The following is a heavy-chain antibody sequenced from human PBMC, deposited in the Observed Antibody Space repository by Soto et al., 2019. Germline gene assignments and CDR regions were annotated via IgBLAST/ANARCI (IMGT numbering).Heavy chain of an antibody. V-gene: IGHV1-58*01. CDR3: AAGTSWDSSGYYYVGDY. D-gene: IGHD3-22*01. CDR2: IVVGSGNT. J-gene: IGHJ4*02. Sequence: SVKVSCKASGFTFTSSAVQWVRQARGQLLEWIGWIVVGSGNTNYAQKFQERVTITRDMSTSTAYMELSSLRSEDTAVYYCAAGTSWDSSGYYYVGDYWGQGTLVTVSS. CDR1: GFTFTSSA.